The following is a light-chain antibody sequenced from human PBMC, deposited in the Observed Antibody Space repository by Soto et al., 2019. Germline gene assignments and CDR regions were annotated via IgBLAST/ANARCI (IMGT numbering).Light chain of an antibody. V-gene: IGLV2-23*01. CDR3: CSYAGSVTST. J-gene: IGLJ2*01. Sequence: QSVLTQPASLSGSPGQSITISCTGTSSDVGNYNLVSWYQHHPGKAPQLIIYATTKRPSGVSNRYSGSKSGNTASLTISGLQPEDEANYYCCSYAGSVTSTFGGGTKLTVL. CDR1: SSDVGNYNL. CDR2: ATT.